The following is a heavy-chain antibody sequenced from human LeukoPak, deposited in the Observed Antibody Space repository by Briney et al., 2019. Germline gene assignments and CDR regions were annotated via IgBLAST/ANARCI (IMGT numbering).Heavy chain of an antibody. D-gene: IGHD2-2*02. Sequence: SETLSLTCAVYGVSFSGYYWSWVRQPPGKGLEWLGEINHSGSTNYNPSIKSRVTISVDTSKNQFSLKLSSVTAADTAVYYCARRYCSSTSCYIDSNFDYWGQGTLVTVSS. CDR1: GVSFSGYY. J-gene: IGHJ4*02. CDR3: ARRYCSSTSCYIDSNFDY. V-gene: IGHV4-34*01. CDR2: INHSGST.